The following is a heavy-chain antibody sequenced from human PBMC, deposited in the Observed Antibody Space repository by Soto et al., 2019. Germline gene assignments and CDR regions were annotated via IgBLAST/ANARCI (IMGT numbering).Heavy chain of an antibody. CDR3: ARESGTGTTEEPYYFDY. D-gene: IGHD1-1*01. J-gene: IGHJ4*02. V-gene: IGHV3-30-3*01. CDR1: GFTFSSYA. CDR2: ISYDGSNK. Sequence: PGGSLRLSCAASGFTFSSYAMHWVRQAPGKGLEWVAVISYDGSNKYYADSVKGRFTISRDNSKNTLYLQMNSLRAEDTAVYYCARESGTGTTEEPYYFDYWGQGTLVTVSS.